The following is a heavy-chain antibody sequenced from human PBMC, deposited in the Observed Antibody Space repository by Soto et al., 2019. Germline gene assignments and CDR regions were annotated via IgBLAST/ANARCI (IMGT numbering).Heavy chain of an antibody. CDR3: ARDRYYDFWSGDQDAFDI. CDR1: GGTFSSYA. J-gene: IGHJ3*02. Sequence: SVKVSCKXSGGTFSSYAISWVRQAPGQGLEWMGGIIPIFGTANYAQKFQGRVTITADKSTSTAYMELSSLRSEDTAVYYCARDRYYDFWSGDQDAFDIWGQGTMVTVSS. V-gene: IGHV1-69*06. CDR2: IIPIFGTA. D-gene: IGHD3-3*01.